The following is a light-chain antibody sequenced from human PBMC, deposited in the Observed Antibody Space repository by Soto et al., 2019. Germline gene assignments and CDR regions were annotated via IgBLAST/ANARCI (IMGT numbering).Light chain of an antibody. V-gene: IGKV1-5*01. CDR3: QQYKNYLT. Sequence: DIQMTQSPSTLSASVGDRVTITCRASQSISTWLAWYQQKPGKAPKVLIYDASSLESGVPSRFSGSGSGTEFTLTISSLRPDDFATYYCQQYKNYLTFGPGTKVDIK. CDR2: DAS. CDR1: QSISTW. J-gene: IGKJ3*01.